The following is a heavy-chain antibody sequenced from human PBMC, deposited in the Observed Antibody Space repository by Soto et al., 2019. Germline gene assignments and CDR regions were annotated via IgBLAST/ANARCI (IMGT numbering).Heavy chain of an antibody. Sequence: GASVKVSCKASGGTLNNYAISWVRQAPGQGLEWMGGILPASAPPDYAQKFQGRVSITADHSTSTVYMELSRLKSDDTAVYFCETDSNYDVSNSFWGQGTLVTVSS. J-gene: IGHJ4*02. CDR2: ILPASAPP. V-gene: IGHV1-69*13. CDR3: ETDSNYDVSNSF. D-gene: IGHD3-3*01. CDR1: GGTLNNYA.